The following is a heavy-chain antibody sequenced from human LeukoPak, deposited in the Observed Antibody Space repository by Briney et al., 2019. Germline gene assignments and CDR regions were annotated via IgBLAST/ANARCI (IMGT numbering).Heavy chain of an antibody. CDR1: GGSFSDDY. Sequence: SETPSLTCVVYGGSFSDDYWIWIRQPPGKGLECIGEINHSGRTNYNPSLKSRISMSVDTSKNQFSLKLNSVTAADAAVYFCATLRSVKIFGMITKRGYFQHWGQGTLVTVSS. V-gene: IGHV4-34*01. CDR2: INHSGRT. CDR3: ATLRSVKIFGMITKRGYFQH. J-gene: IGHJ1*01. D-gene: IGHD3-3*01.